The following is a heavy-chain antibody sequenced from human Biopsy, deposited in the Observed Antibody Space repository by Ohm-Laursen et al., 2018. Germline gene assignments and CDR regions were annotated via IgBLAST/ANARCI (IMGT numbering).Heavy chain of an antibody. D-gene: IGHD6-19*01. J-gene: IGHJ3*02. V-gene: IGHV4-59*08. Sequence: SDTLSLTCTVSGGSISGSSWSWIRQAPGRGLEWVGYISYSGSTSNNPSLKSRITISVDTSTNQISLKVTSVTAADTAVYYCAKHGSGWTGDDALHIWGQGTMVTVSS. CDR3: AKHGSGWTGDDALHI. CDR1: GGSISGSS. CDR2: ISYSGST.